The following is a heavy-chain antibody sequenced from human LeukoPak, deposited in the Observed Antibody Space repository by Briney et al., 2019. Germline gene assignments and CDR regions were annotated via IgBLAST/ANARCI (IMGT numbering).Heavy chain of an antibody. D-gene: IGHD4-23*01. CDR1: GGSISTYY. J-gene: IGHJ4*02. CDR3: ARGLSYGGNSGKLDY. V-gene: IGHV4-59*12. CDR2: IYYSGNT. Sequence: SETLSLTCTVSGGSISTYYWSWIPQPPGKGLEWIGYIYYSGNTNYNPSLKSRVTISVDTSKNQFSLKLSPVTAADTAVYYCARGLSYGGNSGKLDYWGQGTLVTVSS.